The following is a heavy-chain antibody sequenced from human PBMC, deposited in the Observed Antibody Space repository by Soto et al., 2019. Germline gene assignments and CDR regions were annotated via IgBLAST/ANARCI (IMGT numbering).Heavy chain of an antibody. CDR1: VLTFSIYG. CDR3: AKGGYSSGCGGYVDD. J-gene: IGHJ4*02. D-gene: IGHD6-19*01. CDR2: ISYDGSNK. V-gene: IGHV3-30*18. Sequence: QVPMVASGGGVVQPGRSLRLSCAASVLTFSIYGMHWVRQAPGKGLEWEAVISYDGSNKYYADSVKGRFTISRDNSKNTMYLQMNSGIAEDTAVYYSAKGGYSSGCGGYVDDCGQGTMVTVCS.